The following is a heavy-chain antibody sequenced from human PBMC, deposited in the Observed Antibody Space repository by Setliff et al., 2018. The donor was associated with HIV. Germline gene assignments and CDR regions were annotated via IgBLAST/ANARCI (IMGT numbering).Heavy chain of an antibody. D-gene: IGHD4-17*01. V-gene: IGHV1-69*05. J-gene: IGHJ4*02. CDR3: ARVQDDFGCFDY. Sequence: ASVKVSCKASGGTFSSYAISWVRQAPGQGLEWMGGIIPIFGTAKYAQRLQGRVTMTTDTSTSTAYMELRSLRSDDTAVYYCARVQDDFGCFDYWGQGTLVTVSS. CDR2: IIPIFGTA. CDR1: GGTFSSYA.